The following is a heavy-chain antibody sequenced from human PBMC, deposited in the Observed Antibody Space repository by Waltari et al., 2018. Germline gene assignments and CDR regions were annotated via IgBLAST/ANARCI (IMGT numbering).Heavy chain of an antibody. CDR1: GFTVSSNY. V-gene: IGHV3-66*02. CDR3: ARGTGGYSGYAPGFDY. CDR2: IYSGGST. J-gene: IGHJ4*02. D-gene: IGHD5-12*01. Sequence: EVQLVESGGGLVQPGGSLRLSCAASGFTVSSNYMSWVRQAPGKGLEWVSVIYSGGSTYYADSVKGRFTISRDNSKNTLYLQMNSLRAEDTAVYYCARGTGGYSGYAPGFDYWGQGTLVTVSS.